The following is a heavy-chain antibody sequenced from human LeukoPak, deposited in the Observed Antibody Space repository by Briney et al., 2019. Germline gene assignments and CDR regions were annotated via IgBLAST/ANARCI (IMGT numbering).Heavy chain of an antibody. V-gene: IGHV4-59*01. Sequence: PSETLSLTCTVSGGSISSYHWSWIRQPPGKGLEWIGYISNSGGTNYNPSLKSRVTISLDTSKNQFSLKLTSATAADTAVYYCARDRDLDSSPSFDIWGQGTMLTVSS. J-gene: IGHJ3*02. CDR2: ISNSGGT. CDR3: ARDRDLDSSPSFDI. D-gene: IGHD3-22*01. CDR1: GGSISSYH.